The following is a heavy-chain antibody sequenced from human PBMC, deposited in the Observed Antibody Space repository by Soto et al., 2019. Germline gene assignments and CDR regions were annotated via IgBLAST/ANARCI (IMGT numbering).Heavy chain of an antibody. CDR1: GFTFSSYW. D-gene: IGHD1-7*01. CDR2: IKQDGSEK. CDR3: ARTGTTSYYYYGMDV. Sequence: LRLSCAASGFTFSSYWMTWVRQAPGKGLEWVANIKQDGSEKYYVDSVKGRFTISRDNAKKSLYLQMNSLRAEDTAVYYCARTGTTSYYYYGMDVWGQGTTVTVSS. V-gene: IGHV3-7*03. J-gene: IGHJ6*02.